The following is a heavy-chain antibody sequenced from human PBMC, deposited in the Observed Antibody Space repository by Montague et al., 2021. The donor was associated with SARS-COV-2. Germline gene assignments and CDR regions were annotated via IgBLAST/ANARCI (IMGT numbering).Heavy chain of an antibody. V-gene: IGHV4-4*07. CDR1: GDSISGFY. CDR2: ISTSGST. CDR3: ARGVVAATGSLDY. Sequence: SETLSLTCTVSGDSISGFYWSWIRQPVGKGLEWVGRISTSGSTNYNPFLRSRVTMSVDTSKNQFSLKLSSVTAADTAVYYCARGVVAATGSLDYWGQGTLVTVSS. J-gene: IGHJ4*02. D-gene: IGHD2-15*01.